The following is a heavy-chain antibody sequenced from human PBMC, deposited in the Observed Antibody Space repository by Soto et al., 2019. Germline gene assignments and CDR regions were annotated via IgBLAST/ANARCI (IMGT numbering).Heavy chain of an antibody. J-gene: IGHJ4*02. CDR1: GFSLSSSGVG. V-gene: IGHV2-5*01. Sequence: QITLKESGPPLVKPTQTLTLTCTFSGFSLSSSGVGVGWIRQPPGKALEWLVLIFWNDDERYSPALKSRLTITKDTSKNQVVLPMTNMDPLDTATYYFVRRWGSSRFDYWGQGTLVTVSS. CDR2: IFWNDDE. D-gene: IGHD2-2*01. CDR3: VRRWGSSRFDY.